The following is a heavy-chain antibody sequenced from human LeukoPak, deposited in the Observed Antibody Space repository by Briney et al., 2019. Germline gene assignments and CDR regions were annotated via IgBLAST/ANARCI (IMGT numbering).Heavy chain of an antibody. CDR1: GYSFTNYW. D-gene: IGHD3-22*01. V-gene: IGHV5-51*01. CDR2: IYPGDSDT. Sequence: GESLKVSCKASGYSFTNYWIGWVRQMPGKALEWMAIIYPGDSDTRYNPSFRGQVTISADKSITTAYLQWSSLKASDTAMYYCASPYDTSGWAWGQGTLVTVSS. CDR3: ASPYDTSGWA. J-gene: IGHJ5*02.